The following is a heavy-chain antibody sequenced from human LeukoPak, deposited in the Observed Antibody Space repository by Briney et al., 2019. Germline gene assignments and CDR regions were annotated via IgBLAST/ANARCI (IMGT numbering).Heavy chain of an antibody. V-gene: IGHV3-23*01. D-gene: IGHD1-1*01. CDR3: AKNPRLEGWIYFDS. CDR2: ISGSGGRI. Sequence: PGGSLRLSCAASGFTFSSYSMSWVRQALGKGLEWVSSISGSGGRIDYADSVKGRFTISRDNSKNTLSLQMNSLTAEDTAVYYCAKNPRLEGWIYFDSWGQGILVTVSS. J-gene: IGHJ4*02. CDR1: GFTFSSYS.